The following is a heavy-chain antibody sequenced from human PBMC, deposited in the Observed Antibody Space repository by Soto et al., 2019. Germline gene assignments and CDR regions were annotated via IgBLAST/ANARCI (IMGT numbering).Heavy chain of an antibody. CDR1: GGSFSGYY. V-gene: IGHV4-34*01. D-gene: IGHD6-6*01. CDR2: INHSGST. Sequence: QVQLQQWGAGLLKPSETLSLTCAVYGGSFSGYYWSWIRQPPGKGLEWIGEINHSGSTNYNPSLKSRVTISVDTSKNRFSLKLSSVPAADTAVYYCERVTLEYSSTSGIDYWGQGTLVTASS. CDR3: ERVTLEYSSTSGIDY. J-gene: IGHJ4*02.